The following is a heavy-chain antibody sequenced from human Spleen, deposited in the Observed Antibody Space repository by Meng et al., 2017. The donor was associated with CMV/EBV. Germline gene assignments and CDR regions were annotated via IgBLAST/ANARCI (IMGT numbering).Heavy chain of an antibody. Sequence: SETLSLTCTVSGGSISSSSYYWSWIRQPPGKGLEWIGSIYYSGSTYYNPSLKSRVTISVDTSKNQFSLKLSSVTAADTAVYYCARAPTRRNWGPADYWGQGTLVTVSS. CDR1: GGSISSSSYY. CDR3: ARAPTRRNWGPADY. J-gene: IGHJ4*02. D-gene: IGHD7-27*01. V-gene: IGHV4-39*07. CDR2: IYYSGST.